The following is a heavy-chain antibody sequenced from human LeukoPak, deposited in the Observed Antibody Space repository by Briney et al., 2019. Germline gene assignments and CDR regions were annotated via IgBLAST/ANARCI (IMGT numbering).Heavy chain of an antibody. CDR3: ARVGKQLVGRAFDY. D-gene: IGHD6-6*01. J-gene: IGHJ4*02. V-gene: IGHV1-2*02. CDR2: INPNSGDT. CDR1: GYTFTGYY. Sequence: ASVKVSCKASGYTFTGYYMHWVRQAPGLGLEWMGWINPNSGDTIFAQRFQGRVTLTRDTSVSTAYMELSRLRSDDTAVYYCARVGKQLVGRAFDYWGQGTLVTVSS.